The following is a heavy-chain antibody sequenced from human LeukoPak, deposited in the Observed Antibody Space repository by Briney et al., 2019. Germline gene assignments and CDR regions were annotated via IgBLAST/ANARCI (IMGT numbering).Heavy chain of an antibody. Sequence: SVKVSCKASGGTFSSYAISWVRQAPGQGLEGMGRIIPIFGTANYAQKFQGRVTITTDESTSTAYMELSSLRSEDTAVYYCATGYDFWSGLVGSDNWFDPWGQGTLVTVSS. CDR2: IIPIFGTA. CDR1: GGTFSSYA. J-gene: IGHJ5*02. CDR3: ATGYDFWSGLVGSDNWFDP. D-gene: IGHD3-3*01. V-gene: IGHV1-69*05.